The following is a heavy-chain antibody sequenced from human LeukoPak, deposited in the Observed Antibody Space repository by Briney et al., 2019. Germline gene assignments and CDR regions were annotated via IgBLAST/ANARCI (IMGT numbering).Heavy chain of an antibody. CDR3: ARDSSGYYAIDY. CDR2: IYYSGST. V-gene: IGHV4-39*07. CDR1: GGSISSSNYY. Sequence: SETLSLTCTVSGGSISSSNYYWGWIRQPPGKGLEWIGSIYYSGSTYYNPSLKSRVTISVGTSKNQFSLKLSSVTAADTAVYYCARDSSGYYAIDYWGQGTLVTVSS. J-gene: IGHJ4*02. D-gene: IGHD3-22*01.